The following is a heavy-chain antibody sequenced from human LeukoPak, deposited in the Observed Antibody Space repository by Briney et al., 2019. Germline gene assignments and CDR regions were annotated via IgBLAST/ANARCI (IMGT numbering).Heavy chain of an antibody. CDR2: ISAYNGNT. J-gene: IGHJ4*02. V-gene: IGHV1-18*01. CDR1: GYTFTSYG. D-gene: IGHD3-22*01. Sequence: ASVTVSCKASGYTFTSYGISWVRQAPGQGREWMGWISAYNGNTNYAQKLQSRVTMTTDTSTSTAYMELRSLRSDDTAVYYCARDAHYDSSGYYSSWTTDYCGQGTLVTVSS. CDR3: ARDAHYDSSGYYSSWTTDY.